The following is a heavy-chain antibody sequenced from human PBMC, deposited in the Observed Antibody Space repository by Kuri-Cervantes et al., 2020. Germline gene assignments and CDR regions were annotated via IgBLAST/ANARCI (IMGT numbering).Heavy chain of an antibody. CDR3: ARDGHYYGSGSPFDP. V-gene: IGHV3-23*01. Sequence: GGSLRLSCAASGFTFSSYAMTWVRQAPGKGLEWVSAITGSGGSTYYADSVRGRFTISRDNSKNTLSLQMNSLRAEDTAVYYCARDGHYYGSGSPFDPWGQGTLVTVSS. CDR2: ITGSGGST. J-gene: IGHJ5*02. CDR1: GFTFSSYA. D-gene: IGHD3-10*01.